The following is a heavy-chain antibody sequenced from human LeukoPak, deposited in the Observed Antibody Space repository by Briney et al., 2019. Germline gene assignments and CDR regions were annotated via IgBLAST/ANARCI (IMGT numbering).Heavy chain of an antibody. CDR1: GFTFSSYW. Sequence: GGSLRLSCAACGFTFSSYWMHWVRQAPGKGLVWVSRINSDGSGTIYADSVRGRFTISRDNAKNTLYLQVNSLRAEDTAVYYCARTEGTVAYDSWGQGTLVTVS. D-gene: IGHD4-23*01. V-gene: IGHV3-74*01. CDR3: ARTEGTVAYDS. J-gene: IGHJ5*01. CDR2: INSDGSGT.